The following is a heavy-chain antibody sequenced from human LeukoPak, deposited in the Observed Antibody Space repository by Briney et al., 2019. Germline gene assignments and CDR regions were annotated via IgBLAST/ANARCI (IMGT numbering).Heavy chain of an antibody. CDR3: ARGLSRWAGMGHVFDI. Sequence: SETLSLTCTVSGGSISSSTYYWGWIRQPPGKGLEWIGNIYYSGSTYYNPSLKSRVTISVDTSKNQFSLKLSSVTAADTAMYYCARGLSRWAGMGHVFDIWGQGTMVTVSS. CDR2: IYYSGST. J-gene: IGHJ3*02. D-gene: IGHD6-13*01. CDR1: GGSISSSTYY. V-gene: IGHV4-39*07.